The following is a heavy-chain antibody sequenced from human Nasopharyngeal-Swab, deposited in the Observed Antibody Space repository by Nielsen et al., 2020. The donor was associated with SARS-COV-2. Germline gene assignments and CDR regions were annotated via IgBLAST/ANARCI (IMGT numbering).Heavy chain of an antibody. D-gene: IGHD3-16*01. J-gene: IGHJ6*02. Sequence: WMRQSPGKGLEWIGYIYYSGSTNYNTSLKSRVTMSVYTSKNQFSLKFSTVTAADTAVYYCARVEGGFYRPYYYGMDVWGQGTTVTVSS. V-gene: IGHV4-59*01. CDR2: IYYSGST. CDR3: ARVEGGFYRPYYYGMDV.